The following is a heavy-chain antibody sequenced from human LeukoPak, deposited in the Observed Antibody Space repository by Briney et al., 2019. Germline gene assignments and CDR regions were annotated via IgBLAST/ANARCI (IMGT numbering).Heavy chain of an antibody. CDR1: GYSFTSYW. J-gene: IGHJ3*02. CDR2: IYPGDSDT. D-gene: IGHD2-21*02. V-gene: IGHV5-51*01. CDR3: ASYCGGDCYAFDI. Sequence: GESLKISCKGSGYSFTSYWIGWVGEMPGKGLEWMGIIYPGDSDTRYSPSFQGQVTISADKSISTAYLQWSSLKASDTAMYYCASYCGGDCYAFDIWGQGTMVTVSS.